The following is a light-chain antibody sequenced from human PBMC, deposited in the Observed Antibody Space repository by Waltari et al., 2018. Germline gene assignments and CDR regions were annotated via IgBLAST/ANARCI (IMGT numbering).Light chain of an antibody. V-gene: IGLV2-14*03. Sequence: QSALTQPASVSGSPGQSITISCTGTSSDVGGYNYVSWYQQHPGKGSKLRIYDVNNRPTGVSNRCSGSKSGNTASLTSSGLQAEDEADYYCNSDTSSSTYVFGTGTKVTVL. CDR1: SSDVGGYNY. CDR2: DVN. CDR3: NSDTSSSTYV. J-gene: IGLJ1*01.